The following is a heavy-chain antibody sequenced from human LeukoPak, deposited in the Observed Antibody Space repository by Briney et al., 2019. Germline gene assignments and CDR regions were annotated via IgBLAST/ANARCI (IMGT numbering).Heavy chain of an antibody. CDR1: GGSISSSSYY. D-gene: IGHD3-3*01. CDR3: ARAILFWSEPGYFDL. Sequence: PSETLSLTCTVSGGSISSSSYYWGWIRQPPGKGLEWIGSIYYSGSTNYNPSLKSRVTISVDTSKNQFSLELSSVTAADTAVYYCARAILFWSEPGYFDLWGRGTLVTVSS. V-gene: IGHV4-39*07. CDR2: IYYSGST. J-gene: IGHJ2*01.